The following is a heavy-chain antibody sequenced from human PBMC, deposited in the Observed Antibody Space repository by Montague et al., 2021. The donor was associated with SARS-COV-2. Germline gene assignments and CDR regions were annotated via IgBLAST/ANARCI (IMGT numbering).Heavy chain of an antibody. CDR2: IYHTGTT. CDR3: ARVSSTALRGVIKTSGYFALDV. CDR1: GGSLRYSY. J-gene: IGHJ6*02. V-gene: IGHV4-4*09. D-gene: IGHD3-10*01. Sequence: SDTLSLTCSVSGGSLRYSYWTWIQQAPERGLEWIGYIYHTGTTKYNPALQSRLTISVDTAKNQFFLSLTSVTAADTAVYYCARVSSTALRGVIKTSGYFALDVWGPGTTVRVSS.